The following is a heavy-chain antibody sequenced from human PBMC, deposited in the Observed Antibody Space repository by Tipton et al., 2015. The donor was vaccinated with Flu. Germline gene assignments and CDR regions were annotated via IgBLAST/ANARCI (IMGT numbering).Heavy chain of an antibody. D-gene: IGHD1-26*01. Sequence: TLSLTCSVSGDSIGYPYYWGWIRQPPGKGLEWIGNIHRSGNAYYNPSLQSRVSISIDTSKNQFSLKMTSMTAADTAVYYCARDRWEYASGFDSWGQGTLVTVS. CDR2: IHRSGNA. CDR3: ARDRWEYASGFDS. V-gene: IGHV4-38-2*02. CDR1: GDSIGYPYY. J-gene: IGHJ4*02.